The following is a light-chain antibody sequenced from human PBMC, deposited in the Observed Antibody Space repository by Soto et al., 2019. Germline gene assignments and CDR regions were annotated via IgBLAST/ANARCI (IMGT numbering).Light chain of an antibody. CDR1: SSDVGGYNY. V-gene: IGLV2-11*01. J-gene: IGLJ2*01. CDR2: DVS. Sequence: QSVLTQPRSVSGSPGQSVTISCTGTSSDVGGYNYVSWYQQHPGKAPKLMIYDVSKRPSGVPDRFSGSKSGNTASLTISGLQAEDEADYYCCSYAGSYTLPIGGGTKVTVL. CDR3: CSYAGSYTLP.